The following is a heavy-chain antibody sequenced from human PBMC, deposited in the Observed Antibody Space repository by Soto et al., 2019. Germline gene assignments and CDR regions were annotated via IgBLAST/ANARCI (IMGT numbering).Heavy chain of an antibody. D-gene: IGHD6-19*01. V-gene: IGHV3-23*01. CDR3: AKDPIAVQFSAYYFDH. Sequence: SGGSLRLSCAASGFTLSSYAMSWVRQAPGKGLEWVSAFSGSGGSTYYADSVKGRFTISRDNSKNTLYLQMNSLRAEDTAVYYCAKDPIAVQFSAYYFDHWGQGTQVTVPS. J-gene: IGHJ4*02. CDR2: FSGSGGST. CDR1: GFTLSSYA.